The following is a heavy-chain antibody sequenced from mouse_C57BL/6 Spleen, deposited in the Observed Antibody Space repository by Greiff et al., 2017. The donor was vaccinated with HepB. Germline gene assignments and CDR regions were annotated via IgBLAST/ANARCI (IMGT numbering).Heavy chain of an antibody. J-gene: IGHJ1*03. D-gene: IGHD2-4*01. CDR3: ARDDYDYDESYWYFDV. CDR1: GYTFTSYG. Sequence: QVQLQQSGAELARPGASVKLSCKASGYTFTSYGISWVKQRTGQGLEWIGEIYPRSGKTYYNEKFKGKATLTADKSSSTAYMELRSLTSEDSAVYFCARDDYDYDESYWYFDVWGTGTTVTVSS. V-gene: IGHV1-81*01. CDR2: IYPRSGKT.